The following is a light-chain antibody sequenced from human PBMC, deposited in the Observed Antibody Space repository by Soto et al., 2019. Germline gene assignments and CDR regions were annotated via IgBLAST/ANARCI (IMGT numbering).Light chain of an antibody. J-gene: IGKJ5*01. CDR3: HQYNIWPPVT. Sequence: EIVMTQSPATLSVSPGERATLSCRASQSVSRNLAWYQQKPGQAPRLLIYGASTRATGIPARFSGSGSGTEFTLTISSLQSEDFAVYYCHQYNIWPPVTFGPPTRLEI. CDR2: GAS. V-gene: IGKV3-15*01. CDR1: QSVSRN.